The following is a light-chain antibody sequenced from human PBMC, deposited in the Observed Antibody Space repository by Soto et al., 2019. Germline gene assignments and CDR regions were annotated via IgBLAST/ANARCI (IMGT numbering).Light chain of an antibody. V-gene: IGLV2-14*03. Sequence: QSALTQPASVSGSPGQSITISCTGTSSDVGGYNFVSWYQQHPGKAPRFMIFDVDNRPSGVSTRFSGSKSGNTASLTISGLQAEDEADYYCCSYSGSSTIVVFGGGTKLTVL. J-gene: IGLJ2*01. CDR2: DVD. CDR1: SSDVGGYNF. CDR3: CSYSGSSTIVV.